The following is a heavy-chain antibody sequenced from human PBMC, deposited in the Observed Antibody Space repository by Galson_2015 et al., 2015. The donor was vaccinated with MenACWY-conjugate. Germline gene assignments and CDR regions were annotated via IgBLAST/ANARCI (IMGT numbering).Heavy chain of an antibody. J-gene: IGHJ4*02. D-gene: IGHD4-17*01. CDR3: AREWNDYGSPPSY. Sequence: AAISYDGHKKYYSDSVKARFTISRDNSKNTVYLQMNGLRVEETSVYFCAREWNDYGSPPSYWSRGSLV. CDR2: ISYDGHKK. V-gene: IGHV3-33*01.